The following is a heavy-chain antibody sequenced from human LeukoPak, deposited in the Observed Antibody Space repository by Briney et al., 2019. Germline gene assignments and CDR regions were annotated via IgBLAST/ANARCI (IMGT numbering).Heavy chain of an antibody. J-gene: IGHJ4*02. D-gene: IGHD3-3*01. CDR3: AKDQGSNYDFWSGYRGWGYYFDY. CDR1: GFTFSSYA. CDR2: ISGSGGST. V-gene: IGHV3-23*01. Sequence: GGSLRLSCAASGFTFSSYAMSWVRQAPGKGLEWVSAISGSGGSTYYADSVKGRFTISRDNSKNTLYLQMNSLRAEDTAVYYCAKDQGSNYDFWSGYRGWGYYFDYWGQGTLVTVSS.